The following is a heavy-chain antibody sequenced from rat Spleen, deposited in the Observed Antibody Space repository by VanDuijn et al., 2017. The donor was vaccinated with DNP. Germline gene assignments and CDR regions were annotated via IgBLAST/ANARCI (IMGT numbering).Heavy chain of an antibody. CDR2: ISYDGSGT. CDR3: AKPDY. CDR1: GFTFSAYY. J-gene: IGHJ2*01. V-gene: IGHV5-7*01. Sequence: EVQLVESGGDLVQPGRSLKLSCAASGFTFSAYYMAWVRQAPAKGLEWVATISYDGSGTYYRDSVKGRFIISRDNAKSTLYLQMDSLRSEDTATYFCAKPDYWGQGVMVTVSS.